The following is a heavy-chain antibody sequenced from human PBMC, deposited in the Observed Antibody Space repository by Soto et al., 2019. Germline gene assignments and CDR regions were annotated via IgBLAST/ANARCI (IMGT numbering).Heavy chain of an antibody. Sequence: QVQLQESGPGLVKPSGTLSLTCAVSGGSISSSNWWSWVHQPPGKGLEWIGEIYHSGSTNYNPSLKSRVTISVDKSKNQFSLKLSSVTAVDTAVYYCARAAYDSSGYSYWYFDLWGRGTLVTVSS. CDR1: GGSISSSNW. J-gene: IGHJ2*01. CDR2: IYHSGST. D-gene: IGHD3-22*01. CDR3: ARAAYDSSGYSYWYFDL. V-gene: IGHV4-4*02.